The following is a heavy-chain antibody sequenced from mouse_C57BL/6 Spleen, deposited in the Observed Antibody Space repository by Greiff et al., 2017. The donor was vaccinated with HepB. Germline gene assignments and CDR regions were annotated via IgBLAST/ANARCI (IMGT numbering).Heavy chain of an antibody. J-gene: IGHJ3*01. V-gene: IGHV1-26*01. D-gene: IGHD1-1*01. CDR1: GYTFTDYY. CDR3: AREAYYYGSSPWFAY. Sequence: EVQLQQSGPELVKPGASVKISCKASGYTFTDYYMNWVKQSHGKSLEWIGDINPNNGGTSYNQKFKGKATLTVDKSSSTAYMELRSLTSEESAVYYCAREAYYYGSSPWFAYWGQGTLVTVSA. CDR2: INPNNGGT.